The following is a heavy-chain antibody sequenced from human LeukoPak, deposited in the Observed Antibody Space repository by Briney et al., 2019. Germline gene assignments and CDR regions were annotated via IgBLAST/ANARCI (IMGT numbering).Heavy chain of an antibody. J-gene: IGHJ3*02. CDR1: GFTFSSYS. Sequence: GGTLRLSCAASGFTFSSYSMNWVRQAPGKGLEWVSYISSSSSTIYYANSVKGRFTISRENAKNSLYVQMTSLRAEETAVYYCARSNYDSSGLGAFDIWGQGTMVTVSS. V-gene: IGHV3-48*01. CDR3: ARSNYDSSGLGAFDI. D-gene: IGHD3-22*01. CDR2: ISSSSSTI.